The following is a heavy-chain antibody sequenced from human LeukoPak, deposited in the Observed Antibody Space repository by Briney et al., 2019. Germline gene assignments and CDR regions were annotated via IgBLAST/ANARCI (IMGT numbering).Heavy chain of an antibody. V-gene: IGHV1-69*06. J-gene: IGHJ4*02. Sequence: SVKVSCKASGGTFSSYAISWVRQAPGQGLEWMGGIIPIFGTANYAQKFQGRVTITADKSTSTAYMELSSLRSDDTAVYYCARGLPLLPYYDSSGYYDYFDYWGQGTLVTVSS. CDR3: ARGLPLLPYYDSSGYYDYFDY. D-gene: IGHD3-22*01. CDR1: GGTFSSYA. CDR2: IIPIFGTA.